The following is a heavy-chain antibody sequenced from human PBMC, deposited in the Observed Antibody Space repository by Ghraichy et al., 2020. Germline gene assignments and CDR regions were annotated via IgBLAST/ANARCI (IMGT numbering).Heavy chain of an antibody. Sequence: SETLSPTCSVSGGSISNNYWSWIRQPAGKGLEWLGRIYSSGNNNYNPSLQSRVTMSLDTSKKQFSLKLRSVTAADTAVYFCVREIATAGRSFDYWGQGTLVTVSS. J-gene: IGHJ4*02. D-gene: IGHD6-13*01. CDR1: GGSISNNY. V-gene: IGHV4-4*07. CDR3: VREIATAGRSFDY. CDR2: IYSSGNN.